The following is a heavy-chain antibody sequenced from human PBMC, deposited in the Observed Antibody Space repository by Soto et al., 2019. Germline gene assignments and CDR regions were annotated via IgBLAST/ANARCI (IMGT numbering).Heavy chain of an antibody. D-gene: IGHD6-19*01. CDR1: GFTFDDYA. J-gene: IGHJ4*02. V-gene: IGHV3-9*01. Sequence: GGSLRLSCAASGFTFDDYAMHWVRQAPGKGLEWVSGISWNSGSIGYSDSVKGRFTISRDNAKNSLYLQMNSLRAEDTALYYCAKGSVAGTSTLFDYWGQGTLVTVSS. CDR2: ISWNSGSI. CDR3: AKGSVAGTSTLFDY.